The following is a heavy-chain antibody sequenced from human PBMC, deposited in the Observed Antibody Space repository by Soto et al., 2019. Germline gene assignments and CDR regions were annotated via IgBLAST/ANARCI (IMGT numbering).Heavy chain of an antibody. V-gene: IGHV3-23*01. D-gene: IGHD3-10*01. Sequence: GGSLRLSCAASGFTFSSYAMSWVRQAPGKVLEWVSAISGSGGSTYYADSVKGRFTISRDXSNNTLYLQMNSLRAEDTAVYYCALSGRSPAPGMDYWGQGPLVTVSS. CDR1: GFTFSSYA. CDR2: ISGSGGST. J-gene: IGHJ4*02. CDR3: ALSGRSPAPGMDY.